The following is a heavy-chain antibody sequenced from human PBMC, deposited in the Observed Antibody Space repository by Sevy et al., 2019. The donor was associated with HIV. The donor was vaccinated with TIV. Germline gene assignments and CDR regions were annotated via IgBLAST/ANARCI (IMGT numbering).Heavy chain of an antibody. D-gene: IGHD3-16*01. CDR1: GFTFSTYD. Sequence: GGSLRLSCAASGFTFSTYDIHWVRQAPGKGLEWVAIISYDGNYREYAASVRGRFSMSRDNSKNTVYLQMNGLSIEDTAVYYCAKNRPPGGSYFSRHAMDVWGRGTTVTVSS. CDR2: ISYDGNYR. J-gene: IGHJ6*02. CDR3: AKNRPPGGSYFSRHAMDV. V-gene: IGHV3-30*18.